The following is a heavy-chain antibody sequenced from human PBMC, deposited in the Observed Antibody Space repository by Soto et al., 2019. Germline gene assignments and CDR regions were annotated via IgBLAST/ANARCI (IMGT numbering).Heavy chain of an antibody. V-gene: IGHV3-48*02. CDR2: ISSSSSTI. CDR1: GFTFSSYS. D-gene: IGHD3-10*01. Sequence: GGSLRLSCAASGFTFSSYSMNWVRQAPGKGLEWVSYISSSSSTIYYADSVKGRFTISRDNAKNSLYLQMNSLRDEDTAVYYCARDVMVRGGVLHYYYYYGMDVWGQGTTVTVSS. CDR3: ARDVMVRGGVLHYYYYYGMDV. J-gene: IGHJ6*02.